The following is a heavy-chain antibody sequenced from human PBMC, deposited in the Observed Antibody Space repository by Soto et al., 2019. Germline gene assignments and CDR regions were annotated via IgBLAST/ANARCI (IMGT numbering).Heavy chain of an antibody. J-gene: IGHJ4*02. V-gene: IGHV3-74*01. CDR2: IKGDGSET. CDR3: LRGNSGYGNFDY. Sequence: VGSLRLSCAASGFTFSSYWMHWVRQAPGKGLVWVSRIKGDGSETNYADSVKGRFTISGDNAKNTLYLQLNSLRAEDTAVYYCLRGNSGYGNFDYWGQGTRVTVSS. D-gene: IGHD5-12*01. CDR1: GFTFSSYW.